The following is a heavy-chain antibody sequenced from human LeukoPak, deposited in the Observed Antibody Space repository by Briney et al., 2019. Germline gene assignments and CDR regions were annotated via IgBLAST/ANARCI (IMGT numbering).Heavy chain of an antibody. Sequence: ASVKVSCRASGYTFTNYGINWVRQAPGQGLEWMGWISAYNGDTNSAQKFQGRVTMTTDTSTSTAYMELRSLTPDDTAVYYCARDSRNDYWGQGTLVTVSS. CDR3: ARDSRNDY. V-gene: IGHV1-18*01. D-gene: IGHD1-14*01. CDR2: ISAYNGDT. CDR1: GYTFTNYG. J-gene: IGHJ4*02.